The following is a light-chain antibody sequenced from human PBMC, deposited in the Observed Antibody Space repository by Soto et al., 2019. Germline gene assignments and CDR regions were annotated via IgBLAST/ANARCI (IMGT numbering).Light chain of an antibody. J-gene: IGKJ1*01. CDR2: GAS. V-gene: IGKV3-20*01. CDR3: QQFRT. CDR1: QSVSSSY. Sequence: EIVLTQSPGTLSLSPGERATLSSRASQSVSSSYLAWYQQKPGQAPRLLIYGASSRATGIPDRFSGSGSGTDFTLTISRLEPEDFAVYYCQQFRTFGQGTKVDI.